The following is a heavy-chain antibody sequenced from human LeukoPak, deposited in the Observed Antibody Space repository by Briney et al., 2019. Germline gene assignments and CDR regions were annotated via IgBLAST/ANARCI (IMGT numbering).Heavy chain of an antibody. CDR1: GFTFSPYS. D-gene: IGHD2-15*01. Sequence: GGSLRLSCAASGFTFSPYSMKWVRQAPGKGLEWVSSISSSSGHIYYADSVKGRLTISRDNAKNSLYLQMNSLRAEDTAVYYCAREYCSGGSCYSDYYYYYMDVWGKGTTVTVSS. CDR2: ISSSSGHI. V-gene: IGHV3-21*01. CDR3: AREYCSGGSCYSDYYYYYMDV. J-gene: IGHJ6*03.